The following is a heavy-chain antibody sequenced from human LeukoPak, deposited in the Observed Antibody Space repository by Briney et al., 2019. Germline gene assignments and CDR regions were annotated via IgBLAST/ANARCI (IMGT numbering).Heavy chain of an antibody. V-gene: IGHV4-34*01. CDR1: GGSFSGYY. CDR3: ARAFKRGSGSWGAFDI. J-gene: IGHJ3*02. Sequence: SETLSLTSAVSGGSFSGYYWSWIPQPPGKGLEWIGEINHSGSTYYNPSLKSRVTISVDRSKNQFSLKLSSVTAADTAVYYCARAFKRGSGSWGAFDIWGQGTMVTVSS. CDR2: INHSGST. D-gene: IGHD3-10*01.